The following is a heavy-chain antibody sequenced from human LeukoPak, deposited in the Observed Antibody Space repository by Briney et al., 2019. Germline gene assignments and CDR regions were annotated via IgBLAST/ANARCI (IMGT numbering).Heavy chain of an antibody. Sequence: GASVKVSCKASGCTFTSYYMHWVRQAPGQGLEWMGIINPSGGSTSYAQKFQGRVTMTRDMSTSTVYMELSSLRSEDTAVYYCAREGSYGLGAFGVERRGYLWGYFDFWGQGTLVTVSS. CDR1: GCTFTSYY. J-gene: IGHJ4*02. CDR2: INPSGGST. CDR3: AREGSYGLGAFGVERRGYLWGYFDF. V-gene: IGHV1-46*01. D-gene: IGHD3-3*01.